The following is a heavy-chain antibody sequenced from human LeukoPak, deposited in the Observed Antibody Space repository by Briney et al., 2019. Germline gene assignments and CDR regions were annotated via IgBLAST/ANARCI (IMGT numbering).Heavy chain of an antibody. V-gene: IGHV3-21*01. D-gene: IGHD3-22*01. J-gene: IGHJ4*02. CDR2: ISSSSSYI. CDR1: GFTFSSYS. Sequence: PGGSLRLSCAASGFTFSSYSMNWVRQAPGKGLEWVSSISSSSSYIYYADSVKGRFTISRDNAKNSLYLQMNSLRAEDTAVYYCAGDLRSRGYYAFANWGQGTLVTASS. CDR3: AGDLRSRGYYAFAN.